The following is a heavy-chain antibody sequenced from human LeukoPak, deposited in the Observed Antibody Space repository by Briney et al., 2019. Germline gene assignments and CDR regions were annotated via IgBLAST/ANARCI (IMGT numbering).Heavy chain of an antibody. Sequence: GGSLRLSCAASGFAFSSYAMSWVRQAPGKGLEWVSAISGGGGSTYYADSVKGRFTISRDNSKNTLYLQMNSLRAEDTAVYYCAKAEGYCSGGSCCSVELGYWGQGTLVTVSS. CDR1: GFAFSSYA. CDR2: ISGGGGST. J-gene: IGHJ4*02. CDR3: AKAEGYCSGGSCCSVELGY. V-gene: IGHV3-23*01. D-gene: IGHD2-15*01.